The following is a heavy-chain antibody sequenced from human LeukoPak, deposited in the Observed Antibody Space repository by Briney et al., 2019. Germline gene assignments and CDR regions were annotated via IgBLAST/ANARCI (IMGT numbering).Heavy chain of an antibody. D-gene: IGHD2-15*01. Sequence: GESLKISCKGSGYSFTSYWIGWGRQMPGKGLEWMGIIYPGDSDTRYSPSFQGQVTISADKSISTAYLQWSSLKASDTAMYYCARTAMGDCSGGSCYSDNALDIWGQGTMVTVSS. CDR3: ARTAMGDCSGGSCYSDNALDI. CDR1: GYSFTSYW. J-gene: IGHJ3*02. V-gene: IGHV5-51*01. CDR2: IYPGDSDT.